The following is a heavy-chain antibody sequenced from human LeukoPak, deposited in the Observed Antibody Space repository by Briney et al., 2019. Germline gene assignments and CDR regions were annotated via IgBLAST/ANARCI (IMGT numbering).Heavy chain of an antibody. CDR3: ARASRRGNYYDSSGLFFDY. D-gene: IGHD3-22*01. Sequence: SETLSLTCTVSGYSISSGYYWGWIRQPPGKGLEWIGSIYHSGSTYYNPSLKSRVTISVDTSKNQFSLKLSSVTAADTAVYYCARASRRGNYYDSSGLFFDYWGQGTLVTVSS. V-gene: IGHV4-38-2*02. J-gene: IGHJ4*02. CDR1: GYSISSGYY. CDR2: IYHSGST.